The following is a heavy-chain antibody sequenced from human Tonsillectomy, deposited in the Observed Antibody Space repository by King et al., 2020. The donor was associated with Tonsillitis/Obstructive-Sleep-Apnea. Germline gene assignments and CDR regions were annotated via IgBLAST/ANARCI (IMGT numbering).Heavy chain of an antibody. D-gene: IGHD3-22*01. J-gene: IGHJ4*02. CDR2: IIPLFVVA. Sequence: QLVQSGAEVKKPGSSVKVSCKASGGTFSSYAISWVRQAPGQGLEWMGGIIPLFVVANYAQKFRGRITITADKSTSTAYMELSSLRSEDTAMYYCATQYYDSSGYYYFDYWGQGTLVTVSS. CDR1: GGTFSSYA. CDR3: ATQYYDSSGYYYFDY. V-gene: IGHV1-69*17.